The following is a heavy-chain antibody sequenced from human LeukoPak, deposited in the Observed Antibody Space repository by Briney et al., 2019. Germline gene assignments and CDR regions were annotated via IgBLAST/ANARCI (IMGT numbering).Heavy chain of an antibody. Sequence: GGSLRLSCAASGFTFSNAWMSWVRQAPGKGLEWVANIKQDGSEKYYVDSVKGRFTISRDNAKNSLYLQMNSLRAEDTAVYYCARSIWALYFDYWGQGTLVTVSS. CDR3: ARSIWALYFDY. CDR1: GFTFSNAW. CDR2: IKQDGSEK. J-gene: IGHJ4*02. V-gene: IGHV3-7*01. D-gene: IGHD6-6*01.